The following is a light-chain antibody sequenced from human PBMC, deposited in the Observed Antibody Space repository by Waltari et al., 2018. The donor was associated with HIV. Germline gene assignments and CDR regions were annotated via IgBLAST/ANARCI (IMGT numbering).Light chain of an antibody. CDR3: QQFHSYPFT. V-gene: IGKV1-13*02. CDR2: DAS. J-gene: IGKJ4*01. CDR1: QDISGT. Sequence: AIQLTQSPSSLSAFVGDRVTISCRASQDISGTLAWFQQKPGKAPKLLIYDASTLESGVPLRFSGSGSGTDFTLTISSLQPEDSATYYCQQFHSYPFTFGGGTKVEI.